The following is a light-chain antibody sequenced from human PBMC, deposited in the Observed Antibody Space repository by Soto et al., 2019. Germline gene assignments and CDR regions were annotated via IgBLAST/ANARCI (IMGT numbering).Light chain of an antibody. V-gene: IGKV1-9*01. J-gene: IGKJ2*01. CDR1: QGISSY. CDR3: QQYGSSPTYT. Sequence: IQLTQSPSSLSASVGDRVTITCRASQGISSYLAWYQQKPGKAPKLLIYAASTLQSGVPSRFSGSGSGTDFTLTISSLQPEDFATYYCQQYGSSPTYTFGQGTKLEIK. CDR2: AAS.